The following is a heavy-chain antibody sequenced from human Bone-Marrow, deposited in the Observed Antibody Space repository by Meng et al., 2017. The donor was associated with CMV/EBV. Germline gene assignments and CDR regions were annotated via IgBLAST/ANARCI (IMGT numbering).Heavy chain of an antibody. Sequence: ASVKVSCKASGYTFTSYGISWVRQAPGQGLEWMGWISAYNGNTNYAQKLQGRVTMTTDTSTSTAYMELRSLRSDDTAAYYCARDQGTGDYYYYGMDVWGQGTTVTVSS. J-gene: IGHJ6*02. V-gene: IGHV1-18*01. CDR3: ARDQGTGDYYYYGMDV. CDR1: GYTFTSYG. CDR2: ISAYNGNT. D-gene: IGHD7-27*01.